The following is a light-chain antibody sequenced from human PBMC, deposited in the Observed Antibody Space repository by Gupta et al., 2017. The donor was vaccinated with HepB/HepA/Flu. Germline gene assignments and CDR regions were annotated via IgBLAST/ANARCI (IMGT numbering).Light chain of an antibody. CDR3: QDYSCNSRT. CDR1: QSINSW. Sequence: DIQMTQSPSTLSASVGDRVTITCRASQSINSWLDWLQQKPGKAPKLLIYKASSLESGVPSRFSGSGSATEFTLTISSLQPDDFATYYCQDYSCNSRTFGQGTKVEIK. J-gene: IGKJ1*01. CDR2: KAS. V-gene: IGKV1-5*03.